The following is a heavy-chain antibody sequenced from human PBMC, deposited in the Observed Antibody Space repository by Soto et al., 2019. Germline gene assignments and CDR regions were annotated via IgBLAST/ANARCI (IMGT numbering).Heavy chain of an antibody. J-gene: IGHJ4*02. CDR1: GYSFTGYW. V-gene: IGHV5-51*01. Sequence: GESLKISCTGSGYSFTGYWIGWVRQMPGKGLEWMGITYPGDSDTRYSPPFQGRVTISADKSINTAYLQWSSLKASDTAMYYCVVQRKLPWVNYWGQGTLVTVSS. CDR2: TYPGDSDT. CDR3: VVQRKLPWVNY. D-gene: IGHD1-26*01.